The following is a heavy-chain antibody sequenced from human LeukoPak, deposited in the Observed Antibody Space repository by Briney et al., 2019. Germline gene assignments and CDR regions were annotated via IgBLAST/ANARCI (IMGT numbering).Heavy chain of an antibody. D-gene: IGHD2-2*01. CDR1: GGSISSGSYY. J-gene: IGHJ6*03. CDR3: ARDVPGNIVVGNYMDV. Sequence: SETLSLTCTVSGGSISSGSYYWSWIRQPAGKGLEWIGRIYTSGSTNYNPSLKSRVTISVDTSKNQFSLKLSSVTAADTAVYYCARDVPGNIVVGNYMDVWGKGTTVTVSS. CDR2: IYTSGST. V-gene: IGHV4-61*02.